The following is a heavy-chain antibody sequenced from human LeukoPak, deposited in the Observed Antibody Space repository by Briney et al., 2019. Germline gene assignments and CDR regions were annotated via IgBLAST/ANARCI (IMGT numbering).Heavy chain of an antibody. CDR1: GFTFSSYW. CDR2: INSDGSST. J-gene: IGHJ4*02. Sequence: GGSLRLSCSASGFTFSSYWMHWVRHAPGKGLVWVSRINSDGSSTTYADSVKGRFTISRDNAKNTLYLQMNSLRAGDTAVYYCARGWALPYDYWGQGTLVTVSS. D-gene: IGHD1-26*01. CDR3: ARGWALPYDY. V-gene: IGHV3-74*01.